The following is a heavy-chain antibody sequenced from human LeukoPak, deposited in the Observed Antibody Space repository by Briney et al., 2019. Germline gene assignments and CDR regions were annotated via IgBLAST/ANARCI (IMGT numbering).Heavy chain of an antibody. D-gene: IGHD3-10*01. CDR1: GYSISSGYY. CDR3: ARGLLLFDI. Sequence: SETLSLTCAVSGYSISSGYYWGWIRQPPGKGLEWIGSIYHSGSTYYNPSLKSRVTISVDTSKNQFSLKLSSVTAADTAVYYCARGLLLFDIWGQGTMVTVSS. J-gene: IGHJ3*02. CDR2: IYHSGST. V-gene: IGHV4-38-2*01.